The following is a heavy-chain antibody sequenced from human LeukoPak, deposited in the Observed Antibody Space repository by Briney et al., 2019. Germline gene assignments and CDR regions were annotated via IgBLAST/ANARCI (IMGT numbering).Heavy chain of an antibody. CDR3: AQQLGYCSGGTCYFTY. Sequence: GGSLRLSCEASGFTFSSYGMSWVRQAPGKGLEWVSAISNSGGSTYYSDSGKGRFTISRDNPKNTLYLQMNSLRADDTAVYYCAQQLGYCSGGTCYFTYWGQGTLVTVSS. CDR2: ISNSGGST. D-gene: IGHD2-15*01. V-gene: IGHV3-23*01. J-gene: IGHJ4*02. CDR1: GFTFSSYG.